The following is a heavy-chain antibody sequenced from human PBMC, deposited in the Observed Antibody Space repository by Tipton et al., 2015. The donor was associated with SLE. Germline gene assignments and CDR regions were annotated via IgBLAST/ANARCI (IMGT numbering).Heavy chain of an antibody. V-gene: IGHV7-4-1*02. CDR3: ASTGLVIKPPDGMDV. J-gene: IGHJ6*02. Sequence: QSGAEVKKPGASVKVSCKASGYTFTSYAMNWVRQAPGQGLEWMGWINTNTGNPTYAQGFTGRFVFSLDTSVSTAYLQISSLKAEDTAVYYCASTGLVIKPPDGMDVWGQGTTVTVSS. CDR2: INTNTGNP. D-gene: IGHD3-22*01. CDR1: GYTFTSYA.